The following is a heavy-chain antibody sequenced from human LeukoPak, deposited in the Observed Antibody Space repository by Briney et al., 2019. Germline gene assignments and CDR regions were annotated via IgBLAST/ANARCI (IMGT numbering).Heavy chain of an antibody. D-gene: IGHD3-9*01. V-gene: IGHV4-59*01. Sequence: KPSETLSLTCTVSGGSISSYYWSWIRQPPGKGLEWIGYIYYSGSTNYNPSLKSRVTISVDTSKNQFSLKLSSVTAADTAVYYCAREGILTGHYWKNWFDPWGQGTLVTVSS. CDR1: GGSISSYY. CDR2: IYYSGST. J-gene: IGHJ5*02. CDR3: AREGILTGHYWKNWFDP.